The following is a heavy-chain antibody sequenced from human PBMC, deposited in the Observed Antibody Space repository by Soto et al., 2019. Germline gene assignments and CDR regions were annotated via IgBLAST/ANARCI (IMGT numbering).Heavy chain of an antibody. Sequence: QPGGSLRLSCAASGFTFDDYAMHWVRQAPGKGLEWVSGISWNSGSIGYADSVKGRFTISRDNAKNSLYLQMNSLRAEDTALYYCAKDIGHYYDSSGSGYWGQGTLVTVSS. D-gene: IGHD3-22*01. V-gene: IGHV3-9*01. CDR3: AKDIGHYYDSSGSGY. CDR1: GFTFDDYA. CDR2: ISWNSGSI. J-gene: IGHJ4*02.